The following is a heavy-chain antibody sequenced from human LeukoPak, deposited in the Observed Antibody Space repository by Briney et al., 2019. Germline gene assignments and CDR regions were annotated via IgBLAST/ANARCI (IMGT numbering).Heavy chain of an antibody. CDR2: IYHSGGT. CDR1: GYSISSGYY. D-gene: IGHD2-8*02. J-gene: IGHJ5*02. V-gene: IGHV4-38-2*02. CDR3: AREDGTGGWFDP. Sequence: PSETLSLTCTVSGYSISSGYYWGWIRQPPGKGLEWIGSIYHSGGTYYNPSLKSRVTMSVDTSKNQFSLKLSSVTAADTAVYYCAREDGTGGWFDPWGQGTLVTVSS.